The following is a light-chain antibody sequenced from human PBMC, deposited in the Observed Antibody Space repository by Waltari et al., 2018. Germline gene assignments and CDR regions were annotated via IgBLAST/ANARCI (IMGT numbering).Light chain of an antibody. CDR3: HARNGRNNEVV. V-gene: IGLV3-19*01. CDR1: SLRTSY. J-gene: IGLJ3*02. Sequence: SSELTQGPAVSVALGQTVPITCQGDSLRTSYASWYQLKPGQAPVLVLFGKDKRPSGIPDRFSGYISGTTSSLTITGAQAEDEADYYCHARNGRNNEVVFGGGTKLTVL. CDR2: GKD.